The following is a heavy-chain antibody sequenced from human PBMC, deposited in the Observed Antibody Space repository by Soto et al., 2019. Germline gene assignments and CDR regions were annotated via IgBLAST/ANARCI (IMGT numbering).Heavy chain of an antibody. CDR1: GFTFSSYW. Sequence: GGSLRLSCAASGFTFSSYWMHWVRQAPGKGLGWVSRINRDGSSTSYADSVKGRFTISRDNAKNTLYLQMNSLRAEDTAVYYCARGPKYYYDSTNWYFDLWSRGTLVTVSS. V-gene: IGHV3-74*01. D-gene: IGHD3-22*01. J-gene: IGHJ2*01. CDR3: ARGPKYYYDSTNWYFDL. CDR2: INRDGSST.